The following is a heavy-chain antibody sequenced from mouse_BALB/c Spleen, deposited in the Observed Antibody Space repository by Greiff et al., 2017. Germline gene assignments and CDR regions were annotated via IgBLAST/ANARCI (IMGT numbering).Heavy chain of an antibody. D-gene: IGHD2-2*01. CDR1: GFTFSSFG. J-gene: IGHJ3*01. CDR2: ISSGSSTI. Sequence: EVKLVESGGGLVQPGGSRKLSCAASGFTFSSFGMHWVRQAPEKGLEWVAYISSGSSTIYYADTVKGRFTISRDNPKNTLFLQMTSLRSEDTAMYYGARSTMGTTTDWFAYWGQGTLVTVSA. CDR3: ARSTMGTTTDWFAY. V-gene: IGHV5-17*02.